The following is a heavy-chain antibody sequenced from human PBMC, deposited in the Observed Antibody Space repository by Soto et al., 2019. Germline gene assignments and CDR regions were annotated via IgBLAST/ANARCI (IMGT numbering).Heavy chain of an antibody. D-gene: IGHD2-8*01. CDR2: ISGSGDGT. V-gene: IGHV3-23*01. CDR3: TRSRRSLLMVYGFGGMDV. J-gene: IGHJ6*02. CDR1: GFTVTSHA. Sequence: EVQLLESGGGVVQRGGSLRLSCAASGFTVTSHAMSWVRQAPGKGLEWVSSISGSGDGTYYGDSVKGRFTISRDSSSSTLYLEMKNLRGEETAVYFCTRSRRSLLMVYGFGGMDVWGQGTTVTVSS.